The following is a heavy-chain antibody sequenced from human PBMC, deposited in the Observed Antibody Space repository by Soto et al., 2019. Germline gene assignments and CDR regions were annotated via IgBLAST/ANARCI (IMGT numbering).Heavy chain of an antibody. CDR2: ISSDAKKK. Sequence: GGSLRLSCAASGFMFRMYGMHWVRQAPGKGLEWVAVISSDAKKKYYGESVKGRITISRDNSKNTVYLEMNRLRPEDTAVYYCAKDRRDNFNYAMDHWGQGTLVTVSS. V-gene: IGHV3-30*18. D-gene: IGHD2-8*01. CDR1: GFMFRMYG. CDR3: AKDRRDNFNYAMDH. J-gene: IGHJ4*02.